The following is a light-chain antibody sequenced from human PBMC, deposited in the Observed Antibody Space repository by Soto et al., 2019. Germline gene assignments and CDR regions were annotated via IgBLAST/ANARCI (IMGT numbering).Light chain of an antibody. V-gene: IGKV1-39*01. CDR3: QQSYSTPRT. CDR2: AAS. J-gene: IGKJ3*01. CDR1: QIITSY. Sequence: DIQMTQSPSSLSASVGDRVTIACRTSQIITSYLNWYQQKPGKAPKLLIYAASSLQSGVPSLFSGSGSGTDFTLTISSLHPDDFATYYCQQSYSTPRTFGPGTKVDIK.